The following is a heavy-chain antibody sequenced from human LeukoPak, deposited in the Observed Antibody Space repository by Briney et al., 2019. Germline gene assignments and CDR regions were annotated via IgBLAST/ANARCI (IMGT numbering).Heavy chain of an antibody. V-gene: IGHV4-61*02. CDR3: ARDGSHGSGVWFDP. D-gene: IGHD3-10*01. CDR2: IYTSGST. J-gene: IGHJ5*02. CDR1: GGSISSGSYY. Sequence: SQTLSLTCTVPGGSISSGSYYWSWIRQPAGKGLEWIGRIYTSGSTNYNPSLKSRVTISVDTSKNQFSLKLSSVTAADTAVYYCARDGSHGSGVWFDPWGQGTLVTVSS.